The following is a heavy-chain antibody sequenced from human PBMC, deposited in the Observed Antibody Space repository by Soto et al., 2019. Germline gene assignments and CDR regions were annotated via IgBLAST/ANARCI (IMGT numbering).Heavy chain of an antibody. D-gene: IGHD3-3*01. CDR3: ARPTHYDFWSGYHYYYGMDV. J-gene: IGHJ6*02. CDR1: GGTFSSYA. V-gene: IGHV1-69*13. CDR2: IIPIFGTA. Sequence: GASVKVSCKASGGTFSSYAISWVRQAPGQGLEWMGGIIPIFGTANYAQKFQGRVTITADESTSTAYMELSSLRSEDTAVYYCARPTHYDFWSGYHYYYGMDVWGQGTTVTVSS.